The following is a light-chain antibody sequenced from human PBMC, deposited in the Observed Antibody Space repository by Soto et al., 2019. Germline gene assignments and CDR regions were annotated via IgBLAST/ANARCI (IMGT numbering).Light chain of an antibody. CDR1: QGITSW. CDR2: AAS. J-gene: IGKJ4*01. V-gene: IGKV1-12*01. CDR3: QQVASFPLI. Sequence: DIQMTQSPSSVSAFVGDRVTITCRASQGITSWLAWYQQIPGKAPELLVYAASSLQSGVPSRFSGSGSGTDFTLTISSLQHEDSATYYCQQVASFPLIFGGGTKVEIK.